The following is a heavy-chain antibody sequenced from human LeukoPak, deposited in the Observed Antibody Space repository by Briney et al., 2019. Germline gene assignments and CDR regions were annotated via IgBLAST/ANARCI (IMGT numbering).Heavy chain of an antibody. V-gene: IGHV4-59*01. Sequence: TSETLSLTCTVSGASISNYYWSWIRQPPGKGLELIGYIDYSGSTNYNPSLNSRITISVDMSKNQFSLNLSSVTAADTALYYCAREKTSRSSFVYDYWGQGTLVTVSS. J-gene: IGHJ4*02. CDR1: GASISNYY. CDR3: AREKTSRSSFVYDY. D-gene: IGHD1-26*01. CDR2: IDYSGST.